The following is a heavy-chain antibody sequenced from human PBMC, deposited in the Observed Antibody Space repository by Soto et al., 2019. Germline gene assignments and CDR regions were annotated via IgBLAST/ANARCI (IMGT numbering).Heavy chain of an antibody. Sequence: TLSLTCTVSGGSISSYYWSWIRQPPGKGLEWIGYIYYSGSTNYNPSLKSRVTISVDTSKNQFSLKLSSVTAADTAVYYCARGTYYYDSSGYYELDYWGQGTLVTVSS. V-gene: IGHV4-59*01. CDR1: GGSISSYY. J-gene: IGHJ4*02. CDR2: IYYSGST. D-gene: IGHD3-22*01. CDR3: ARGTYYYDSSGYYELDY.